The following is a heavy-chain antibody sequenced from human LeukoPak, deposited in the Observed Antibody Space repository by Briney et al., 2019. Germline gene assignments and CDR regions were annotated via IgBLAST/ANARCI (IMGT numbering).Heavy chain of an antibody. CDR2: MNPNSGNT. Sequence: ASVKVSCKASGYTFTSYDINWVRQATGHGVEWMGWMNPNSGNTGYSQKFQGRVTFTRDTSINTAYMELSSLRSEDTAVYFCARATAMAGYCNNTICYKPFDIWGQGTMVTVSS. CDR1: GYTFTSYD. J-gene: IGHJ3*02. V-gene: IGHV1-8*03. D-gene: IGHD2-2*02. CDR3: ARATAMAGYCNNTICYKPFDI.